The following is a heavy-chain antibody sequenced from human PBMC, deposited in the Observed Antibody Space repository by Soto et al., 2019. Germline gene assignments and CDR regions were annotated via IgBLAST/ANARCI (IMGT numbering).Heavy chain of an antibody. Sequence: GASVKVSCKASGYTFTSYYMHWVRQAPGQGLEWMGIINPSGGSTSYAQKFQGRVTMTRDTSTSTVYMELSSLRSEDTAVYYCARAPFRGYGENWFDPWGQGTLVTVSS. CDR2: INPSGGST. CDR3: ARAPFRGYGENWFDP. CDR1: GYTFTSYY. V-gene: IGHV1-46*01. J-gene: IGHJ5*02. D-gene: IGHD5-18*01.